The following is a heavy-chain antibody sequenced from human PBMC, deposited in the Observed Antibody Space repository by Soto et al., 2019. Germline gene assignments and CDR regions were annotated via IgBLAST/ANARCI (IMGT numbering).Heavy chain of an antibody. J-gene: IGHJ5*02. D-gene: IGHD6-19*01. CDR2: IIPIFGTA. CDR1: GGTFSSYA. V-gene: IGHV1-69*06. Sequence: SVKVSCKASGGTFSSYAISWVRQAPGQGLEWMGGIIPIFGTANYAQKFQGRVTITADKSTSTAYMELSSLRSEDTAVYYCAREARVVEAVAGTNWLDPWGQGTLVTVSS. CDR3: AREARVVEAVAGTNWLDP.